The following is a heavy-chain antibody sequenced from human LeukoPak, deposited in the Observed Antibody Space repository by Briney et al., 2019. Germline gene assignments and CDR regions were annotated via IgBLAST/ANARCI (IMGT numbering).Heavy chain of an antibody. CDR2: IITYNGNT. V-gene: IGHV1-18*01. Sequence: ASVKVSCKTSGYTFTSYGLSWVRQAPGQGLEWMGWIITYNGNTYYSQKLQGRVTMTTDTSTSTAYMELRSLRSDDTAVYYCAKTTVTSEEYFYYYMDVWGKGTTVTISS. J-gene: IGHJ6*03. D-gene: IGHD4-17*01. CDR3: AKTTVTSEEYFYYYMDV. CDR1: GYTFTSYG.